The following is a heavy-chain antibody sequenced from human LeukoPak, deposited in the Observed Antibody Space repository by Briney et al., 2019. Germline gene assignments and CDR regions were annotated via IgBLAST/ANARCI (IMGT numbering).Heavy chain of an antibody. Sequence: ASVKVSCKASAYTFTGYYMHWVRQAPGQGLEWMGWINPNSGGTNYAQKFQGRVTMTRDTSISTAYMELRSLRSDDTAVYYCARDSHAPVTMVRGVTLFDYWGQGTLVTASS. CDR1: AYTFTGYY. CDR2: INPNSGGT. J-gene: IGHJ4*02. V-gene: IGHV1-2*02. CDR3: ARDSHAPVTMVRGVTLFDY. D-gene: IGHD3-10*01.